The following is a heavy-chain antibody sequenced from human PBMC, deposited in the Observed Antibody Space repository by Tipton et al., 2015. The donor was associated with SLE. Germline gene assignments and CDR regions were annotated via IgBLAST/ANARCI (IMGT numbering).Heavy chain of an antibody. CDR2: ISRDGITT. Sequence: GSLRLSCAASGFTLGYFWMYWVRQAQGKGLVWVSHISRDGITTNYADSVKGRFTISRDNAENSLYLQMNTLRAEDTAVDYCARDPIRGDGYNFDFWGQGTLVTVSS. CDR3: ARDPIRGDGYNFDF. V-gene: IGHV3-74*01. D-gene: IGHD5-24*01. J-gene: IGHJ4*02. CDR1: GFTLGYFW.